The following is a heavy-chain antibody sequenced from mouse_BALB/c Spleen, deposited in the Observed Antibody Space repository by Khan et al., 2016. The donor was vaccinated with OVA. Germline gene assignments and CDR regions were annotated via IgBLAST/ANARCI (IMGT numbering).Heavy chain of an antibody. CDR1: GYTFTTAG. CDR3: ARGGAAYYRNDGGAMEY. J-gene: IGHJ4*01. D-gene: IGHD2-14*01. Sequence: QVQLQQPGPELKKPGETVRISCKASGYTFTTAGIQWVQKMPGKGLKWIGWINTHSGVPKYAEDFKGRIAFSLEISVRTAYLQITNLKNEDTATYFCARGGAAYYRNDGGAMEYWGQGTSVTVSS. CDR2: INTHSGVP. V-gene: IGHV9-4*02.